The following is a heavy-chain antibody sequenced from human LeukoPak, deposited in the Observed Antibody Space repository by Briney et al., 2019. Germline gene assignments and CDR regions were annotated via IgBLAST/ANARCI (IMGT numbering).Heavy chain of an antibody. Sequence: SETLSLTCAVYGGSFSGYYWSWIRQPPGKGLEWIGEINHSGSTNYNPSLKSRVTISVDTSKNPFSLKLSSVTAADTALYYCARMVFVSDEQVFDYWGQGTLVTVSS. CDR1: GGSFSGYY. D-gene: IGHD3/OR15-3a*01. J-gene: IGHJ4*02. CDR3: ARMVFVSDEQVFDY. V-gene: IGHV4-34*01. CDR2: INHSGST.